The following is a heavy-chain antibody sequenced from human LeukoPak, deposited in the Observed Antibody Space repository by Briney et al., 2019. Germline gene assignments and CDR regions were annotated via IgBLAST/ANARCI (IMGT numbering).Heavy chain of an antibody. CDR2: IYVGGSA. CDR1: GFTSSSCT. Sequence: PGGSLRLSCAASGFTSSSCTMNWVRQTPGKGLEWVSVIYVGGSAYYADSVKGRFTISEDSSKNTLYLQMNSLRAEDTAVYYCARLKIDGTHFDYWGQGTLVTVSS. D-gene: IGHD3-9*01. V-gene: IGHV3-53*01. CDR3: ARLKIDGTHFDY. J-gene: IGHJ4*02.